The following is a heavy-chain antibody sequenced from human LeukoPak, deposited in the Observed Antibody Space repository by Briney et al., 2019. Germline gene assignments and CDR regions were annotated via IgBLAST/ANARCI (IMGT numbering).Heavy chain of an antibody. CDR2: IYSGGST. J-gene: IGHJ4*02. CDR1: GFTVSSNY. V-gene: IGHV3-53*01. CDR3: ARVVDHDYGDYYLDY. Sequence: GSLRLSCAASGFTVSSNYMSWVRQAPGKGLEWVSIIYSGGSTDYADSVKGRLTISRDNSKNTLYLQMNSLRAEDTAVYYCARVVDHDYGDYYLDYWGQGTLVTVSS. D-gene: IGHD4-17*01.